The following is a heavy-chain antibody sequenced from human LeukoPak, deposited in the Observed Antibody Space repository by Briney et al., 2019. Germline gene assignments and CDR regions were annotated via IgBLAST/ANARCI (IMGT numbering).Heavy chain of an antibody. Sequence: PGGSLRLSCAASGFTFSSYSMNWVRQAPGKGLEWVSYISSSSSTIYYADSVKGRFTISRDNAKNSLYLQMNSLRAEDTAVYYCARGTYYYDSSGRKYFDYWGQGTLVTVSS. J-gene: IGHJ4*02. CDR2: ISSSSSTI. CDR3: ARGTYYYDSSGRKYFDY. V-gene: IGHV3-48*01. D-gene: IGHD3-22*01. CDR1: GFTFSSYS.